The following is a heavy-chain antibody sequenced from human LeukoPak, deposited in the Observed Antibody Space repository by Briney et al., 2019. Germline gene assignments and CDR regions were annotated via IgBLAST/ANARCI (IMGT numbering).Heavy chain of an antibody. Sequence: GASVKVSCKASGYTFVNFGLIWVRQAPGQGLEWMGWISPENGDTNYAQNFQDRATMTTDTSTNTAYMELRSLTSDDTAVYFCARVFGYYYFYMDVWGEGTTVIISS. J-gene: IGHJ6*03. D-gene: IGHD3/OR15-3a*01. CDR2: ISPENGDT. CDR1: GYTFVNFG. CDR3: ARVFGYYYFYMDV. V-gene: IGHV1-18*01.